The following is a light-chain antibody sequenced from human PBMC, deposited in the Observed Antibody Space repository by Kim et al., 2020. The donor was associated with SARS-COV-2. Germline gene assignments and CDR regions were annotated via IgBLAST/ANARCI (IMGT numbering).Light chain of an antibody. V-gene: IGLV1-40*01. CDR2: ANI. J-gene: IGLJ3*02. Sequence: RVTISWSGSRSHIGASYDLHWYQQLPGTAPKLLIFANINRPSGVPDRFSGSKSGTSASLAITGLQTEDEADYYCQSYDGSLRGRVFGGGTQLTVL. CDR3: QSYDGSLRGRV. CDR1: RSHIGASYD.